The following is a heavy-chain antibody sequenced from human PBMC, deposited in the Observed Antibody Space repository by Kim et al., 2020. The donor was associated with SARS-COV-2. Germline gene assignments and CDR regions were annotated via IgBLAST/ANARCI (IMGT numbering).Heavy chain of an antibody. Sequence: NPPLKSRVTMSVDTSKNQFSLKLSSVTAADTAVYYCARDRILRNWYFDLWGRGTLVTVSS. V-gene: IGHV4-4*07. D-gene: IGHD2-15*01. J-gene: IGHJ2*01. CDR3: ARDRILRNWYFDL.